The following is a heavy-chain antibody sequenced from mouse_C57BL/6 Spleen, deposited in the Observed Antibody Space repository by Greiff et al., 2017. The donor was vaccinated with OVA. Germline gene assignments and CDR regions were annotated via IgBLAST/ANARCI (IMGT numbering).Heavy chain of an antibody. CDR1: GFTFSDYG. CDR3: ARGLPSYYAMDY. Sequence: EVMLVESGGGLVKPGGSLKLSCGASGFTFSDYGMHWVRQAPEKGLEWVAYISSGSSTIYYADTVKGRFTISRDNAKNTLFLQMTSLRSEDTAMYYCARGLPSYYAMDYWGQGTSVTVSS. D-gene: IGHD2-2*01. J-gene: IGHJ4*01. V-gene: IGHV5-17*01. CDR2: ISSGSSTI.